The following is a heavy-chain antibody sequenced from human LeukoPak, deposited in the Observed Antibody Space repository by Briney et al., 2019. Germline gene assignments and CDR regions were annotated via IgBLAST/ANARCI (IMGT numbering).Heavy chain of an antibody. CDR1: GGSISSGSYY. D-gene: IGHD3-10*01. CDR2: IYYSGST. J-gene: IGHJ3*02. V-gene: IGHV4-61*01. CDR3: ARDRRSGAFDI. Sequence: SETLSLTCTVSGGSISSGSYYWSWIRQPPGKGLEWIGYIYYSGSTNYNPSLKSRVTISVDTSKNQFSLKLSSVTAADTAVYYCARDRRSGAFDIWGQGTMVTVSS.